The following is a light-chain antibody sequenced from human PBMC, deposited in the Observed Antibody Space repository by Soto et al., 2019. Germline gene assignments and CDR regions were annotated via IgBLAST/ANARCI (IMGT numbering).Light chain of an antibody. Sequence: DIQLIQSHSPLSASVEDRLTTTCRASRDISNSVARYQQTPGKAPKLLLRGASSLHRGVPSRFSGSGSGTEFSLTLDCVQAEDFATYYCLQCSSIPRTFGEGTKVDIK. J-gene: IGKJ1*01. V-gene: IGKV1-12*01. CDR3: LQCSSIPRT. CDR2: GAS. CDR1: RDISNS.